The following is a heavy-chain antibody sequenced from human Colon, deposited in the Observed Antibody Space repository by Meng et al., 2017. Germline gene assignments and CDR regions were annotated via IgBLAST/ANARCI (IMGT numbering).Heavy chain of an antibody. CDR1: GFTFSSYA. D-gene: IGHD6-19*01. CDR3: AKDVDIAVALGWFDP. J-gene: IGHJ5*02. CDR2: ISGSGGST. Sequence: VVFGGGLVPAGGSLRLSCAASGFTFSSYAMSWVRQAPGKGLEWVSAISGSGGSTYYADSVKGRFTISRDNSKNTLYLQMNSLRAEDTAVYYCAKDVDIAVALGWFDPWGQGTLVTVSS. V-gene: IGHV3-23*04.